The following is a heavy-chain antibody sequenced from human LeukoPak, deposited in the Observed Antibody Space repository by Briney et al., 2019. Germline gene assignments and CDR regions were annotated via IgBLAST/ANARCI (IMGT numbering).Heavy chain of an antibody. J-gene: IGHJ6*03. D-gene: IGHD5-18*01. V-gene: IGHV1-69*05. CDR2: IIPIFGTT. CDR3: ARTDTNYYYYMDV. Sequence: SVKVSCKASGGTFRSNPVSWVRQAPGQGLEWMGQIIPIFGTTNYAQKFQGRVTMTRDMSTSTVYMELRSLRSDDTAVYYCARTDTNYYYYMDVWGKGTTVTISS. CDR1: GGTFRSNP.